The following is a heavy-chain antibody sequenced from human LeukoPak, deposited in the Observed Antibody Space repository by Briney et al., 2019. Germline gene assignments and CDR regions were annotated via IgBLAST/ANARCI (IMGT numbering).Heavy chain of an antibody. D-gene: IGHD2-15*01. CDR2: IHYTGNT. V-gene: IGHV4-59*08. J-gene: IGHJ6*02. CDR1: GGSISSSY. Sequence: SETLSLTCSVSGGSISSSYWSWIREPPGKGLEWIGYIHYTGNTNHNPSLKNRVTISVDTSKNQFSLKLSSVTAADTAVYYCASRVGSYYYGMDVSGQGTTVTVSS. CDR3: ASRVGSYYYGMDV.